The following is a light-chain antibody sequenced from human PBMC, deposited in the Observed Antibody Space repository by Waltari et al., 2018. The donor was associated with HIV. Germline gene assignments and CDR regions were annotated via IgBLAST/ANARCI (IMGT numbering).Light chain of an antibody. CDR1: QSISSW. J-gene: IGKJ1*01. CDR3: QQYNDYWT. CDR2: KAS. Sequence: IQMTQSPSTLSASVGDSVTISCRASQSISSWLAWYQQKPGKAPKLLIYKASNLESGVPSRFSGSGSGTDFTLTISSLQPDDFATYYCQQYNDYWTFGQGTKVEIK. V-gene: IGKV1-5*03.